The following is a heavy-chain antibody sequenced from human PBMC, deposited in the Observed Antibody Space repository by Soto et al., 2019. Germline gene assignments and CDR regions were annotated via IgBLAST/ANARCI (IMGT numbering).Heavy chain of an antibody. J-gene: IGHJ6*02. CDR2: IYYKRDT. D-gene: IGHD2-21*02. CDR3: ARDLWGYCGTDCYPLDV. Sequence: PSETLYLTCSVAGGSISSNRHYWVWNRQTTGQQQDWIRRIYYKRDTYYNPSLKSRVTISVDTSKNQFSLKLNSVTAADTAVYYCARDLWGYCGTDCYPLDVWGQGTTVA. V-gene: IGHV4-39*07. CDR1: GGSISSNRHY.